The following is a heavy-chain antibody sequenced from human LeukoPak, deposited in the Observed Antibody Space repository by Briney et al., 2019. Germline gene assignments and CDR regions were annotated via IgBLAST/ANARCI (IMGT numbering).Heavy chain of an antibody. CDR3: ARKLRLGGNWFDP. CDR2: IIPISGTT. CDR1: GGTFTSYA. V-gene: IGHV1-69*13. D-gene: IGHD1-26*01. J-gene: IGHJ5*02. Sequence: SMKVSCKTSGGTFTSYAITWVRQAPGQGLEWMGKIIPISGTTNYAQKFQGRVTFTADESTSTAYMELSSLRSEDTALYYCARKLRLGGNWFDPWGQGTLVTVSS.